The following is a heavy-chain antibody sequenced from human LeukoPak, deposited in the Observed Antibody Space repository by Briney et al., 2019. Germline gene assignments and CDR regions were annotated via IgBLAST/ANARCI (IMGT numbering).Heavy chain of an antibody. CDR2: ISNTGNTI. D-gene: IGHD6-19*01. CDR1: EFAFSSYE. J-gene: IGHJ4*02. V-gene: IGHV3-48*03. CDR3: AGGLGSGWRY. Sequence: GGSLRLSCTTSEFAFSSYEMNWIRQAPGKGLEWVSYISNTGNTIYYADSVKGRFTISRDNAKNSLYLQMNSLRVEDTALYYCAGGLGSGWRYWGQGTLVTVSS.